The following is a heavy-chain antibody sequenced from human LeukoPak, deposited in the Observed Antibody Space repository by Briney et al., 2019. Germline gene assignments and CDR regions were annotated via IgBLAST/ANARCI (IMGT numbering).Heavy chain of an antibody. J-gene: IGHJ4*02. Sequence: PGRSLRLSCAASGFTFSTYRIHWVRQVPGKGLEWVAVISYDGSDKYYADSVKGRFTISRDNAKNSLYLQMNSLRAEDTAVYYCARDNVGSSFDYWGQGTLVTVSS. CDR3: ARDNVGSSFDY. CDR1: GFTFSTYR. D-gene: IGHD6-13*01. CDR2: ISYDGSDK. V-gene: IGHV3-30*04.